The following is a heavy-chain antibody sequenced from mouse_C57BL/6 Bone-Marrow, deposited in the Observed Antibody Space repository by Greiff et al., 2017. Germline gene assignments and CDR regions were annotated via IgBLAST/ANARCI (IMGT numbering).Heavy chain of an antibody. D-gene: IGHD1-1*01. V-gene: IGHV1-78*01. CDR3: ARKIYAKGYCDV. J-gene: IGHJ1*03. Sequence: PDQGLEWIGYIYPRDGSTKYNEKFKGKATLTADKSSSTAYMQLNSLTSEDSAVYFCARKIYAKGYCDVWGTGTTVTVAS. CDR2: IYPRDGST.